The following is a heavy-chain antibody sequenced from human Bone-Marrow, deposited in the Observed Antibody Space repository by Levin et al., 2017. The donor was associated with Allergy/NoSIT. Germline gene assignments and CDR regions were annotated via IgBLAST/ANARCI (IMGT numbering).Heavy chain of an antibody. D-gene: IGHD5-24*01. CDR1: GFTFSDHY. V-gene: IGHV3-72*01. J-gene: IGHJ4*02. CDR3: ARERSADGYNYANDY. CDR2: SRDKASGYTT. Sequence: TGGSLRLSCAVSGFTFSDHYMDWVRQAPGKGLEWVGRSRDKASGYTTGYAASVEGRFTISRDDSKNSLYLQMNSLKTEDTAVYYCARERSADGYNYANDYWGQGTLVTVSS.